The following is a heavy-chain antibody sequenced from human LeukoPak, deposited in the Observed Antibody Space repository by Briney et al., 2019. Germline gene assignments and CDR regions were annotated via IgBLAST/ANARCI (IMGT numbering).Heavy chain of an antibody. Sequence: ASVKVSCKTSGYNFSSYGISWLRQAPGQGLEWMGWISPYNGNIYYAQRFQGRVTMTTDTSTSTAYMELRSLRSDDTAVYYCARGNYHAWGVGYYIDGWGKGTTVTVSS. CDR3: ARGNYHAWGVGYYIDG. CDR2: ISPYNGNI. V-gene: IGHV1-18*01. J-gene: IGHJ6*03. CDR1: GYNFSSYG. D-gene: IGHD1-7*01.